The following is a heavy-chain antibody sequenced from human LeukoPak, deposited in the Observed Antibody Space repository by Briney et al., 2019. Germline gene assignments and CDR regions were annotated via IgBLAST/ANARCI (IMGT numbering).Heavy chain of an antibody. Sequence: SGRSLRLSCAASGFTFSSYGMHWVRQAPGKGLEWVAVISYDGSNKYYADSVKGRFTISRDNSKNTLYLQMNSLRAEDTAVYYCARAGVMGPWYFDLWGRGTLVTVSS. D-gene: IGHD3-16*01. CDR1: GFTFSSYG. CDR3: ARAGVMGPWYFDL. V-gene: IGHV3-30*03. J-gene: IGHJ2*01. CDR2: ISYDGSNK.